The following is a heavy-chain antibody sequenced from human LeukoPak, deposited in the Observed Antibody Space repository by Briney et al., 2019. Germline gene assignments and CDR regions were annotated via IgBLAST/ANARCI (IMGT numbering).Heavy chain of an antibody. V-gene: IGHV4-34*01. CDR3: VGSSSWYYFDY. Sequence: SETLSLTCAVYGGSFSGYYWSWIRQPPGEGLVWIGEINHSGSTNYNPSLKSRVTISVDTSKNQFSLKLSSVTAADTAVYYCVGSSSWYYFDYWGQGTLVTVSS. J-gene: IGHJ4*02. CDR2: INHSGST. CDR1: GGSFSGYY. D-gene: IGHD6-13*01.